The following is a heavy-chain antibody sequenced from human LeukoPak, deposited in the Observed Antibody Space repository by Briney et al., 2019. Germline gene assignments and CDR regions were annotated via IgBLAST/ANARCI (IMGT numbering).Heavy chain of an antibody. CDR3: ARRAGGYSHPYDY. J-gene: IGHJ4*02. D-gene: IGHD4-23*01. Sequence: GGSLRLSCAASGFTFSSYSMNWVRQAPGKGLEWVSSISSTSGNKYYADSVKGRFTISRDNSKNTLYLQMNSLRAEDTAVYYCARRAGGYSHPYDYWGQGILVTVSS. V-gene: IGHV3-21*04. CDR2: ISSTSGNK. CDR1: GFTFSSYS.